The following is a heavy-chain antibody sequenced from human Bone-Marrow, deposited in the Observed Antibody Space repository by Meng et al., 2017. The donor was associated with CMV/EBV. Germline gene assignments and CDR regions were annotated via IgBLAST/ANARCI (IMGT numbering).Heavy chain of an antibody. CDR3: AKDISRMGLPVHDF. J-gene: IGHJ4*02. CDR1: GFTFDGYA. CDR2: ISWDGGTK. D-gene: IGHD2-21*01. V-gene: IGHV3-43*02. Sequence: GGSLRLSCAASGFTFDGYAMHWVQQAPGKGLEWVSLISWDGGTKFYADSVKGRFTISKDNSKASLFLQMNSLRTDDTALYYSAKDISRMGLPVHDFWGQGTLATVSS.